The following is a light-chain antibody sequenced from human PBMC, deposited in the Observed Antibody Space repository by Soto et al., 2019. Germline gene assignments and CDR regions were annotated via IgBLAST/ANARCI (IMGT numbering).Light chain of an antibody. CDR1: QSIGSW. V-gene: IGKV1-5*03. CDR2: KAS. J-gene: IGKJ5*01. Sequence: DIQMTQSPSTLSASVGDRVTITCRASQSIGSWLAWYQQNPGKAPKLLIYKASSIQIGVPSRFSGSGSGTEFTLTISSLQPDDFATYYCQQYNSYSITFGQGTRLEMK. CDR3: QQYNSYSIT.